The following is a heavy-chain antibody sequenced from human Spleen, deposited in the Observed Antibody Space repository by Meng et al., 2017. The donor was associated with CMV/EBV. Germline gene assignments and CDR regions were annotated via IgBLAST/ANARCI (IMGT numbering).Heavy chain of an antibody. CDR3: AKDLSGSSWSGPIYYYYGMDV. D-gene: IGHD6-13*01. CDR1: GGSVSSGNYY. J-gene: IGHJ6*02. V-gene: IGHV4-61*01. Sequence: SETLSLTCTVSGGSVSSGNYYWTWIRRPPGKGLEWIGYVYYSGSTTYNPSLESRVTISVDTSKNQFSLKLSSVTAADTAVYYCAKDLSGSSWSGPIYYYYGMDVWGQGTTVTVSS. CDR2: VYYSGST.